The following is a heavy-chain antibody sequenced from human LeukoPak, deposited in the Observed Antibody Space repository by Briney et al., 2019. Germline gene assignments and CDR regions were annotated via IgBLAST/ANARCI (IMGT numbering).Heavy chain of an antibody. Sequence: GGSLRLSCAASGFTFSDYYMNWVRQAPGKGLEWVAVISYDGSNKYYADSVKGRFTISRDNSKNTLYLQMNSLRPEDTAVYYCARGSSGWYRADYWGQGTLVTVSS. CDR3: ARGSSGWYRADY. CDR1: GFTFSDYY. V-gene: IGHV3-30*03. D-gene: IGHD6-19*01. CDR2: ISYDGSNK. J-gene: IGHJ4*02.